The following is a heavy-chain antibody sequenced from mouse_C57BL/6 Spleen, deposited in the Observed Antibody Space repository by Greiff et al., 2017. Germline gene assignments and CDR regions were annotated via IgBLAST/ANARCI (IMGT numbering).Heavy chain of an antibody. J-gene: IGHJ1*03. Sequence: DVMLVESGGGLVQPKGSLKLSCAASGFTFNTYAMHWVRQAPGKGLEWVARIRSKSSNYATYYADSVKDRFTISRDDSQSMLYLQMNNLKTEDTAMYYCVRDIYYYEGWYFDVWGTGTTVTVSS. D-gene: IGHD1-1*01. CDR1: GFTFNTYA. CDR3: VRDIYYYEGWYFDV. V-gene: IGHV10-3*01. CDR2: IRSKSSNYAT.